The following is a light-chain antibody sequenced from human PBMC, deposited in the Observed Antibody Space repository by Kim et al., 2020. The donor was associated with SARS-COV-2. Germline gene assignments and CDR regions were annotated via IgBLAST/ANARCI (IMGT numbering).Light chain of an antibody. J-gene: IGKJ2*01. V-gene: IGKV3-15*01. CDR1: QRVSSN. CDR2: GAS. Sequence: VSPRQRATLSCRASQRVSSNLAWYQQKPGQAPRLLIYGASTRATGIPARFSGSGSGTEFTLTISSLQSEDFAVYYCQQYNNWPYTFGQGTKLEI. CDR3: QQYNNWPYT.